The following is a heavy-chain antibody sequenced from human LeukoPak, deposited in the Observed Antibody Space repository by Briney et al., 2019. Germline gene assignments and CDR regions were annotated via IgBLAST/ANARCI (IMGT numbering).Heavy chain of an antibody. CDR1: GFTFDDYA. CDR3: AKDYGSGSYGYYMDV. Sequence: GGSLRLSCAASGFTFDDYAMHWVRQAPGKGLEWVSGISWNSGSIGYADSVKGRFTISRDNAKNSLYLQMNSLRAEATALYYCAKDYGSGSYGYYMDVWGKGTTVTISS. V-gene: IGHV3-9*01. J-gene: IGHJ6*03. CDR2: ISWNSGSI. D-gene: IGHD3-10*01.